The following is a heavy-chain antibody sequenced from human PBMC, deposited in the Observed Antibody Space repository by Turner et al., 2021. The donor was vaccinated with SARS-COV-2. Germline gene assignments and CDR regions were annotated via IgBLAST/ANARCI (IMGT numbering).Heavy chain of an antibody. V-gene: IGHV4-39*01. CDR1: GGSISSSSYY. CDR2: IYYSGST. Sequence: QLQLQESDPGQVKPSETLSLTCTVSGGSISSSSYYWGWIRQPPGKGLEWIGSIYYSGSTYYNPSLKSRVTISVDTSKNQFSLKLSSVTAADTAVYYCARRRFMSGYSFDYWGQGTLVTVSS. J-gene: IGHJ4*02. CDR3: ARRRFMSGYSFDY. D-gene: IGHD3-3*01.